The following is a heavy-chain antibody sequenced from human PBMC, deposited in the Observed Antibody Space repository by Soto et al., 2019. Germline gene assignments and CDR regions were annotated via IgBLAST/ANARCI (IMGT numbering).Heavy chain of an antibody. D-gene: IGHD2-2*01. CDR1: GFTFSSYA. Sequence: GGALRLSCAASGFTFSSYAMHWVRQAPGKGLEWVAVISYDGSNKYYADSVKGRFTISRDNSKNTLYLQMNSLRAEDTAVYYCARDRHDEAPDRYAFWGQGTLVTVSS. CDR3: ARDRHDEAPDRYAF. V-gene: IGHV3-30-3*01. CDR2: ISYDGSNK. J-gene: IGHJ4*02.